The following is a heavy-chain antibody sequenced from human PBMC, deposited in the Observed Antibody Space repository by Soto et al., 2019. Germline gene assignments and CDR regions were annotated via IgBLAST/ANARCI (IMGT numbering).Heavy chain of an antibody. Sequence: SETLSLTCSLSGGSFHNFYWLWIRQPPGKGLEWIAYMYYNGSAKYNPSLKSRVTTSGDTSKNHFSLRLTSVTAADTAVYYCARSYGPGSYYTQEPYSDGMDVWGLGTTVTVSS. V-gene: IGHV4-59*01. CDR1: GGSFHNFY. J-gene: IGHJ6*02. CDR3: ARSYGPGSYYTQEPYSDGMDV. CDR2: MYYNGSA. D-gene: IGHD3-10*01.